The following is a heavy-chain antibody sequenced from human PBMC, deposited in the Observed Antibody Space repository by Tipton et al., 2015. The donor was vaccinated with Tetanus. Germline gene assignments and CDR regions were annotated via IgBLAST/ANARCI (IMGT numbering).Heavy chain of an antibody. CDR1: GYSFTSYW. Sequence: QLVQSGAEVKKPGESLKISCKGSGYSFTSYWIGWVRQMPGKGLEWMGIIYPGDSDTRYSPSFQGQATISADKSISTAYLQWSSLKASDTAMYYCARRALTGSHSWIFDYWGQGTLVTVSS. CDR3: ARRALTGSHSWIFDY. D-gene: IGHD3-9*01. CDR2: IYPGDSDT. V-gene: IGHV5-51*01. J-gene: IGHJ4*02.